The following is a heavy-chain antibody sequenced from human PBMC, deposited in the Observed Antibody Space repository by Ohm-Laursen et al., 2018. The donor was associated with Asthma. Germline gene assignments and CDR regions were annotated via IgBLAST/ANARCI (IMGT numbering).Heavy chain of an antibody. CDR2: IWNGGSNK. D-gene: IGHD3-22*01. Sequence: SLRLSCAASGFTFTSYDMYWVRQAPGKGLEFVAVIWNGGSNKYYADSVKGRFTISRDNSKNTLYLQMNSLRAEDTAVYYCAKEEMIVVVYFQHWGQGTLVTVSS. CDR3: AKEEMIVVVYFQH. CDR1: GFTFTSYD. J-gene: IGHJ1*01. V-gene: IGHV3-30*18.